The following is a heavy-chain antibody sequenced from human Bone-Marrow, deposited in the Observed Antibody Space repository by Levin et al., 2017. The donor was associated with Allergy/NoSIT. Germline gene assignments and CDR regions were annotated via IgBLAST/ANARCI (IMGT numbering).Heavy chain of an antibody. CDR2: IYTTGTT. CDR1: GGSISGYY. J-gene: IGHJ5*01. CDR3: ARDGLQRTGIYWGATPGGWIDS. Sequence: SETLSLTCSVSGGSISGYYFNWIRQPAGKGLEWIGHIYTTGTTKYNPSLKSRVTMSVDTSKKQFSLRLRSVTAADTAVYYFARDGLQRTGIYWGATPGGWIDSWGQGAQVTVSS. V-gene: IGHV4-4*07. D-gene: IGHD7-27*01.